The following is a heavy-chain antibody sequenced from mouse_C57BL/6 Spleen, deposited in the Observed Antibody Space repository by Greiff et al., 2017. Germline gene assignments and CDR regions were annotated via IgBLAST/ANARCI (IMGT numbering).Heavy chain of an antibody. D-gene: IGHD2-4*01. Sequence: EVQVVESGGGLVQPGGSMKLSCVASGFTFSNYWMNWVRQSPEKGLEWVAQIRLKSDNYATHYAESVKGRFTISRDDSKSSVYLQMNNLRAEDTGIYYCTYYDYDEGFAYWGQGTLVTVSA. CDR1: GFTFSNYW. J-gene: IGHJ3*01. CDR2: IRLKSDNYAT. CDR3: TYYDYDEGFAY. V-gene: IGHV6-3*01.